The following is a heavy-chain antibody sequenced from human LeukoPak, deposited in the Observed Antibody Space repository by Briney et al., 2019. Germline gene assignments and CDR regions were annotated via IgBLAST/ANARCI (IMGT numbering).Heavy chain of an antibody. CDR1: GFTFTNP. Sequence: GGSLRLSCVGSGFTFTNPLSWVRRAPGKGLGWVSAISGSGGNTYYGDSVRGRFTISRDNSKNTLYLQMNSLRAEDTAVYYCATTKPARRYFDYCGQGTLVTVSS. V-gene: IGHV3-23*01. CDR3: ATTKPARRYFDY. CDR2: ISGSGGNT. D-gene: IGHD1-1*01. J-gene: IGHJ4*02.